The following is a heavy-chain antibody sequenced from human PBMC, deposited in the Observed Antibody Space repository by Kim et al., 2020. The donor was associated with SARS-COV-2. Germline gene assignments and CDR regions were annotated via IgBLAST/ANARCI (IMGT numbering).Heavy chain of an antibody. J-gene: IGHJ4*02. CDR3: ARRRIADYYFDY. D-gene: IGHD6-13*01. Sequence: YDNPSLKRRVTRSVDTSKNQFSLKLSSVTAADTAVYYCARRRIADYYFDYWGQGTLVTVSS. V-gene: IGHV4-39*01.